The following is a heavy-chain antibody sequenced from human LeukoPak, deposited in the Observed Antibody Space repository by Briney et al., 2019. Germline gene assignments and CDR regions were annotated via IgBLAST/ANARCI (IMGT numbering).Heavy chain of an antibody. Sequence: ASVKVSCKASGYTFTSYGISWVRQAPGQGLEWMGWISAYNGNTNYAQKPQGRVTMTTDTSTSTAYMELRSLRSDDTAVYYCARPLRTVGYCSSTSCLDYYYYGMDVWGQGTTVTVSS. CDR3: ARPLRTVGYCSSTSCLDYYYYGMDV. V-gene: IGHV1-18*01. CDR2: ISAYNGNT. D-gene: IGHD2-2*01. CDR1: GYTFTSYG. J-gene: IGHJ6*02.